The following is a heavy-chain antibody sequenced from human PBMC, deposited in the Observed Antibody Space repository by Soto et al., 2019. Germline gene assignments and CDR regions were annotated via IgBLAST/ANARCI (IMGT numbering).Heavy chain of an antibody. CDR2: IPSRGRP. V-gene: IGHV4-30-4*01. CDR3: ARDTYSGYDFGL. CDR1: GASVAGGAYY. J-gene: IGHJ4*02. Sequence: QVQLRESGPGLVKPSQTLSLTCSVSGASVAGGAYYWSWVRQPPGKGLEWIGYIPSRGRPFYNPSLTSRGTISADTSNNQLSLQLTSGTAADTAVYYCARDTYSGYDFGLGDQGTLLTVS. D-gene: IGHD5-12*01.